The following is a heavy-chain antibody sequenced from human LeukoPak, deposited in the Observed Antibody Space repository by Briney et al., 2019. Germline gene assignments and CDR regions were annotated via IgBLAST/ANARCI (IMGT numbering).Heavy chain of an antibody. CDR3: ARDIGWNGDAFDI. D-gene: IGHD1-1*01. Sequence: GSLRLSCAASGFTFSSYAMHWVRQAPGKGLEWVAVISYDGSNKYYADSVKGRFTISRDNSKNTLYLQMNSLRAEDTAVYYCARDIGWNGDAFDIWGQGTMVTVSS. J-gene: IGHJ3*02. CDR2: ISYDGSNK. V-gene: IGHV3-30*04. CDR1: GFTFSSYA.